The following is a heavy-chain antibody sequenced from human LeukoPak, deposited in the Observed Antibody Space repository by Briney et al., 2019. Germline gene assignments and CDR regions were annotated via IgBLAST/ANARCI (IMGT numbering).Heavy chain of an antibody. CDR2: ISAYNGNT. Sequence: ASVKVSCKASGYTFTSYGISWVRQAPGQGLEWMGWISAYNGNTNYAQKLQGRVTMTTDTSTSTAYMELRSLRSDDTAVYYCARDGKIRGGVYSYGYSDYWAREPWSPSPQ. CDR3: ARDGKIRGGVYSYGYSDY. D-gene: IGHD5-18*01. V-gene: IGHV1-18*04. CDR1: GYTFTSYG. J-gene: IGHJ4*02.